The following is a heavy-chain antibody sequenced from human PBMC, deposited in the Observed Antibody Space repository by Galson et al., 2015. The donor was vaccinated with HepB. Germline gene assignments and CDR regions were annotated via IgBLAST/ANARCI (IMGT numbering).Heavy chain of an antibody. Sequence: SVKVSCKASGGTFSSYAISWVRQAPGQGLEWMGGIIPIFGTANYAQKFQGRVTITADESTSTAYMELSSLRSEDTAVYYCAMASIVVVPAAGQYYYGMDVWGQGTTVTVSS. V-gene: IGHV1-69*13. CDR1: GGTFSSYA. D-gene: IGHD2-2*01. CDR3: AMASIVVVPAAGQYYYGMDV. CDR2: IIPIFGTA. J-gene: IGHJ6*02.